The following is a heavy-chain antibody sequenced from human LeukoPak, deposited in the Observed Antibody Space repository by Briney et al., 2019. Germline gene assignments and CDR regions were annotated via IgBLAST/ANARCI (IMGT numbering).Heavy chain of an antibody. CDR3: ARGRDRSKAGDH. J-gene: IGHJ4*02. CDR2: IHPYGTF. Sequence: PSETLSLTCAVYGGSCSDYYCSWIRQPPGKGPEWIGEIHPYGTFYYNSSLRSRLTISIDTSKTQFSLRLTSVTAADTAFYYCARGRDRSKAGDHWGQGTLVTVSS. D-gene: IGHD5-24*01. CDR1: GGSCSDYY. V-gene: IGHV4-34*01.